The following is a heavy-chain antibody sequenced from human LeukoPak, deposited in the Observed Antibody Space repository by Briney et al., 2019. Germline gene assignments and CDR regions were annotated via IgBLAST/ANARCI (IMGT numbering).Heavy chain of an antibody. J-gene: IGHJ3*02. CDR3: ARDGGIQLWSDAFDI. CDR1: GGSISSYY. V-gene: IGHV4-59*01. D-gene: IGHD5-18*01. CDR2: IYYSGST. Sequence: TSETLSLTCTVSGGSISSYYWSWIRQPPWKGLEWIGYIYYSGSTNYNPSLKSRVTISVDTSKNQFSLKLSSVTAADTAVYYCARDGGIQLWSDAFDIWGQGTMVTVSS.